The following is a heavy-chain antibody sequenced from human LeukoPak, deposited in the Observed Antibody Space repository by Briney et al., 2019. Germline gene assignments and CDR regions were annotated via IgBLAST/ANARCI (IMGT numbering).Heavy chain of an antibody. CDR2: IYYTGST. J-gene: IGHJ4*02. V-gene: IGHV4-59*01. D-gene: IGHD5-12*01. Sequence: SETLSLTCTVSGGSISTYYWSWIRQPPGKGLEWIGHIYYTGSTNYNPSLKSRVTISVDTSKNQFSLKLSSVTAADTAVYHCARDRGDGYDYFWDYWGQGTLVTVSS. CDR1: GGSISTYY. CDR3: ARDRGDGYDYFWDY.